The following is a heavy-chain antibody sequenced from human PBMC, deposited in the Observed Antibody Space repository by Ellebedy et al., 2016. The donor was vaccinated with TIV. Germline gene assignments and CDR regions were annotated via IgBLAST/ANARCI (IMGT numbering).Heavy chain of an antibody. CDR3: ARLSSGWYPDY. V-gene: IGHV3-21*01. CDR2: ISSSSSYI. CDR1: GFTFSSYS. J-gene: IGHJ4*02. D-gene: IGHD6-19*01. Sequence: GGSLRLSXAASGFTFSSYSMNWVRQAPGKGLEWVSSISSSSSYIYYADSVKGRFTISRDNAKNSLYLQMNSLRAEDTAVYYCARLSSGWYPDYWGQGTLVTVSS.